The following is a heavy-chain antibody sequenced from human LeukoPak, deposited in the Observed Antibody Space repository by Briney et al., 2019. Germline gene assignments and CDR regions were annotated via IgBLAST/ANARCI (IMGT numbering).Heavy chain of an antibody. CDR2: ISAYNGNT. CDR3: ARSYGSGSYLLYYYYYGMDV. J-gene: IGHJ6*04. D-gene: IGHD3-10*01. V-gene: IGHV1-18*04. CDR1: GYTFTSYG. Sequence: ASVKVSCKASGYTFTSYGISWVRQALGQGLEWMGWISAYNGNTNYAQKLQGRVTMTTDTSTSTAYMELRSLRSDDTAVYYCARSYGSGSYLLYYYYYGMDVWGKGTTVTVSS.